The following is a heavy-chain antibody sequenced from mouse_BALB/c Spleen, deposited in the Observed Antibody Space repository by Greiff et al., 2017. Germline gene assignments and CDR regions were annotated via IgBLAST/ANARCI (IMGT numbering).Heavy chain of an antibody. D-gene: IGHD2-3*01. CDR1: GYTFTSYW. Sequence: QVQLQQSGAELAKPGASVKMSCKASGYTFTSYWMHWVKQRPGQGLEWIGYINPSTGYTEYNQKFKDKATLTADKSSSTAYMQLSSLTSEDSAVYYCARSADGYYVFAYWGQGTLVTVSA. V-gene: IGHV1-7*01. CDR2: INPSTGYT. J-gene: IGHJ3*01. CDR3: ARSADGYYVFAY.